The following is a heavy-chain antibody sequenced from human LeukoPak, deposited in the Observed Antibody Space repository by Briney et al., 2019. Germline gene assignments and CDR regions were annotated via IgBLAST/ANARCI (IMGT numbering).Heavy chain of an antibody. CDR3: ARGPSIVVVPAAILKDP. Sequence: GGSLRVSCAASGFTFSSYAMHWVRQAPGKGLEWVAVISYDGSNKYYADSVKGRFNIYRDNSKNTLYLQMNSLRAEDTAVYYCARGPSIVVVPAAILKDPWGQGTLVTVSS. D-gene: IGHD2-2*01. V-gene: IGHV3-30*04. CDR2: ISYDGSNK. J-gene: IGHJ5*02. CDR1: GFTFSSYA.